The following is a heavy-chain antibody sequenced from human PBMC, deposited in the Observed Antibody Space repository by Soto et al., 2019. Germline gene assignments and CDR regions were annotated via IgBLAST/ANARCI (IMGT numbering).Heavy chain of an antibody. CDR3: AILGTYFFDNSDNYFDF. V-gene: IGHV1-3*05. CDR1: GYTLTRYS. Sequence: QVQLVQSGAEEMKPGASVKVSCKASGYTLTRYSIHWLRQAPGQRLEWMGWNNAGNGNTKFSQKFQGRVTINGDTSASTAYMELRGLRSEDTAVYYCAILGTYFFDNSDNYFDFWGQGTLVTVSS. J-gene: IGHJ4*02. D-gene: IGHD3-22*01. CDR2: NNAGNGNT.